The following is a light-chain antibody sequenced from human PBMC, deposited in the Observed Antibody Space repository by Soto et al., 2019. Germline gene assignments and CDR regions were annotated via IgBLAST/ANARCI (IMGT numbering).Light chain of an antibody. CDR3: QTWGTGFPYV. Sequence: QAVVTQSPSASASLGASVKLTCTLSSGHSSYAIAWHQQQPEKGPRYLMKLNSDGSHSKGDGIPDRFSGSSSGAERYLTISSLQSEDEADYYCQTWGTGFPYVFGTGTKLTVL. J-gene: IGLJ1*01. CDR1: SGHSSYA. V-gene: IGLV4-69*01. CDR2: LNSDGSH.